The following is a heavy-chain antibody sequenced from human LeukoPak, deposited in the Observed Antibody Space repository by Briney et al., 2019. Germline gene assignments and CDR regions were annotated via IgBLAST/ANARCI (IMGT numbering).Heavy chain of an antibody. CDR2: INPNTGGT. CDR3: ARVLSEGYCSGGTCYFRASSGSRIDY. V-gene: IGHV1-2*02. CDR1: GYTFTGYY. D-gene: IGHD2-15*01. Sequence: ASVKVSCKASGYTFTGYYMHWVRHAPGQGLEWMGWINPNTGGTNYAQKFQGRVTMTRDTSISTAYMELSGLRSDDTAVYYCARVLSEGYCSGGTCYFRASSGSRIDYWGQGTLVTVSS. J-gene: IGHJ4*02.